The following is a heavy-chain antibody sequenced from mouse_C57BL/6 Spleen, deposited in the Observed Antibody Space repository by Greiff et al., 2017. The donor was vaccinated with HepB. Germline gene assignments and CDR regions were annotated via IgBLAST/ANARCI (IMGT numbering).Heavy chain of an antibody. Sequence: QVQLKQSGAELVRPGTSVKVSCKASGYAFTNYLIEWVKQRPGQGLEWIGVINPGSGGTNYNEKFKGKATLTADKSSSTAYMQLSSLTSEDSAVYFCARKSWGYAMDYWGQGTSVTVSS. D-gene: IGHD4-1*01. CDR2: INPGSGGT. CDR1: GYAFTNYL. CDR3: ARKSWGYAMDY. J-gene: IGHJ4*01. V-gene: IGHV1-54*01.